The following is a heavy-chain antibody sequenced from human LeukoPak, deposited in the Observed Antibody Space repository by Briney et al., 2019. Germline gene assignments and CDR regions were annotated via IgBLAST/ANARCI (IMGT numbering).Heavy chain of an antibody. CDR2: INAGNGNT. Sequence: GASVKVSCKASGYTFTSYAMHRVRQAPGQRLEWMGWINAGNGNTKYSQKFQGRVTITRDTSASTAYMELSSLRSEDTAVYYCARDCSGGSCYQCLGYWGQGTLVTVSS. J-gene: IGHJ4*02. CDR1: GYTFTSYA. CDR3: ARDCSGGSCYQCLGY. V-gene: IGHV1-3*01. D-gene: IGHD2-15*01.